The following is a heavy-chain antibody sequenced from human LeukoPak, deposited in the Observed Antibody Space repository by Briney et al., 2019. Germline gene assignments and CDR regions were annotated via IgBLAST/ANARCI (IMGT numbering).Heavy chain of an antibody. Sequence: GASVKVSCKASGYTFNTYGITWVRQAPGQGLEWMGWIRTDDGDTHYVEKLQGRVTVTTDTSTSTAYMELRSLRSEDTAVYYCARDRREITALEYSSSSGGFDYWGQGTLVTVSS. D-gene: IGHD6-6*01. J-gene: IGHJ4*02. V-gene: IGHV1-18*01. CDR1: GYTFNTYG. CDR2: IRTDDGDT. CDR3: ARDRREITALEYSSSSGGFDY.